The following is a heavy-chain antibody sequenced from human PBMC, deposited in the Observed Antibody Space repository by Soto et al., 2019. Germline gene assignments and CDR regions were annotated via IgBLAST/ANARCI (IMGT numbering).Heavy chain of an antibody. CDR2: INSDGSST. V-gene: IGHV3-74*01. J-gene: IGHJ4*02. D-gene: IGHD5-12*01. CDR3: ARGDGYNLYYFDY. CDR1: GFTFSSYW. Sequence: GGSLRLSCAASGFTFSSYWMHWVRQAPGKGLVWVSRINSDGSSTSYADSVKGRFTISRDNAKNTLYLQMNSPRAEDTAVYYCARGDGYNLYYFDYWGQGTLVTVSS.